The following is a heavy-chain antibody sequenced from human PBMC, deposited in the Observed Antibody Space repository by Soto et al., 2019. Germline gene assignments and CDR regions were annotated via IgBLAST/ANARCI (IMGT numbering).Heavy chain of an antibody. CDR1: GFDVGAFA. D-gene: IGHD1-20*01. CDR2: ISVSDAFI. Sequence: GGSLRLSCAASGFDVGAFAVNWVRQAPGKGLEWVSGISVSDAFIYYADSVRGRFSISRDASENILYLQMNSLRVDDTALYYCTRETVAGITGLDYWGPGTLVTVSS. CDR3: TRETVAGITGLDY. J-gene: IGHJ4*02. V-gene: IGHV3-23*01.